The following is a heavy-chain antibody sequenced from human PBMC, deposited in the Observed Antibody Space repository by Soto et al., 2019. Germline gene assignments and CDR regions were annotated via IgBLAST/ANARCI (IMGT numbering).Heavy chain of an antibody. Sequence: QVQLVQSGAEVKKPGASVKVSCKASGYTFTSYDINWVRQATGQGLEWMGWMNPNSGNTGYAQKFQGRVTMTRNTYISTAYMELSSLGSEDTAVYYCARVGDSSGYYLGSHDFDIWGQGTMVTVSS. D-gene: IGHD3-22*01. V-gene: IGHV1-8*01. CDR1: GYTFTSYD. J-gene: IGHJ3*02. CDR3: ARVGDSSGYYLGSHDFDI. CDR2: MNPNSGNT.